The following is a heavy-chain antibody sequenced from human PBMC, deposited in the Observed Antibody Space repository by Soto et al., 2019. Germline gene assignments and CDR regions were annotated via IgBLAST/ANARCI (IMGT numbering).Heavy chain of an antibody. J-gene: IGHJ6*02. CDR1: GGSISSGGYY. CDR3: ARDHSDIVVVPAATTNYYYYGMDV. V-gene: IGHV4-31*01. CDR2: IYYSGST. Sequence: SETLSLTCTVSGGSISSGGYYWSWIRQHPGKGLEWIGYIYYSGSTYYNPSLKSLVTISVDTSKNQFSLKLSFVTAADTAVYYCARDHSDIVVVPAATTNYYYYGMDVWGQGTTVTVSS. D-gene: IGHD2-2*01.